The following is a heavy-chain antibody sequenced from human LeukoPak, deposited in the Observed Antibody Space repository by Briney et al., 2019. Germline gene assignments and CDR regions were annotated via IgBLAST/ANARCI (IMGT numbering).Heavy chain of an antibody. V-gene: IGHV1-24*01. D-gene: IGHD7-27*01. J-gene: IGHJ6*02. Sequence: ASVKVSCKVSGYTLTELSMHWVRQAPGKGLGWMGGFDPEDGETIYAQKFQGRVTMTEDTSTDTAYMELSSLRSEDTAVYYCATLTEIDYYYYGMDVWGQGTTVTVSS. CDR2: FDPEDGET. CDR3: ATLTEIDYYYYGMDV. CDR1: GYTLTELS.